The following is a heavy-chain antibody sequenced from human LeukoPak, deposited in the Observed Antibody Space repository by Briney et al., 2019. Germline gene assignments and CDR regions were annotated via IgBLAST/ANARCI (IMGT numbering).Heavy chain of an antibody. V-gene: IGHV3-64D*06. CDR2: ITSNGGST. CDR3: VKGRCSGSTCYGGDY. CDR1: GFTFSSYA. Sequence: GGSLRLSCSASGFTFSSYAMNWVRQAPGKGLEYVSAITSNGGSTYYADSVKGRFTISRDNSKNTLYLQMSSLRAEDTAVYYCVKGRCSGSTCYGGDYWGQGTLVTVSS. D-gene: IGHD2-2*01. J-gene: IGHJ4*02.